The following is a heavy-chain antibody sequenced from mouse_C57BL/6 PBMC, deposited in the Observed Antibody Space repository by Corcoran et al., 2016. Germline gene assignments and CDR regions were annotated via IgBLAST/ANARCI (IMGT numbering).Heavy chain of an antibody. J-gene: IGHJ2*01. V-gene: IGHV1-81*01. CDR2: IYPRSGNT. CDR3: ARPLLLRCCDD. CDR1: GYTFTSYG. D-gene: IGHD1-1*01. Sequence: QVQLQQSGAELSRPGASVKLSCKASGYTFTSYGISWVKQRTGQGLEWIGEIYPRSGNTYYNEKFKGKATLTADKSSSTAYMELRSLTSADPAVYCCARPLLLRCCDDWGQGTTLTVSS.